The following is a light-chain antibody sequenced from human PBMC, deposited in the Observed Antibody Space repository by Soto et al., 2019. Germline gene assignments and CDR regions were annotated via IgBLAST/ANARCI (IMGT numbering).Light chain of an antibody. CDR3: QQSYSTPPCT. CDR1: QSISSY. J-gene: IGKJ2*02. V-gene: IGKV1-39*01. CDR2: AAS. Sequence: DIQMTQSPSSLSASVGDRVTITCRASQSISSYLNWYQQKPGKAPKLLIYAASSLQSGVPSRFRGSGSGKDFPLPISSLQPEVFATYYCQQSYSTPPCTLGQGTKREIK.